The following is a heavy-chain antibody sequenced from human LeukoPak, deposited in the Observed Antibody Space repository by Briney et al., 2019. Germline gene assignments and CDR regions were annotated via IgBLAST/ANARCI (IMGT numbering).Heavy chain of an antibody. CDR2: IYYSGST. Sequence: PSETLSLTCTVSGGSISRHYWSWIRQPPGKGLEWIGYIYYSGSTNYNPSLKSRVTISVDTSKKQFSLKLSSVTAADTAVYYCARGYSSSWNYFDYWGQGTLVTVSS. J-gene: IGHJ4*02. CDR1: GGSISRHY. V-gene: IGHV4-59*11. D-gene: IGHD6-13*01. CDR3: ARGYSSSWNYFDY.